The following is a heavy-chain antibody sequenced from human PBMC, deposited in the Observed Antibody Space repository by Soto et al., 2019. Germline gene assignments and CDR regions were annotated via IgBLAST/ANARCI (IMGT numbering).Heavy chain of an antibody. D-gene: IGHD2-15*01. CDR2: ISDDSSRT. V-gene: IGHV3-23*01. J-gene: IGHJ4*02. Sequence: EVQLLESGGGLVQPGGSLRLSCAASGFTFSSFEMSWVRQAPGRGLEWVSFISDDSSRTYYADAVKGRFTISRDNSKPTLYLLMNSLTAEDTAVHACVTGGWWDFWGQGSLVSVSS. CDR3: VTGGWWDF. CDR1: GFTFSSFE.